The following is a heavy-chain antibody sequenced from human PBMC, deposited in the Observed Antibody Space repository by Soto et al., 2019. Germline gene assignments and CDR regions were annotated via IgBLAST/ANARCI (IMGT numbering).Heavy chain of an antibody. Sequence: GASVKVSCKASGGTFSSYAISWVRQAPGQGLEWMGGIIPIFGTANYTQKFQGRVAITADESTSTAYMELSSLRSEDTAVYYCASVESYYASSALTWFDTWGQGTLVTVSS. CDR3: ASVESYYASSALTWFDT. CDR1: GGTFSSYA. CDR2: IIPIFGTA. J-gene: IGHJ5*02. V-gene: IGHV1-69*13. D-gene: IGHD3-22*01.